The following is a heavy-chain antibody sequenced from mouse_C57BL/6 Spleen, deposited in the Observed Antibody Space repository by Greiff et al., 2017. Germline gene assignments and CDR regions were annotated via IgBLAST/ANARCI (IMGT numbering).Heavy chain of an antibody. CDR1: GFTFSDYG. D-gene: IGHD2-4*01. V-gene: IGHV5-17*01. Sequence: DVKLVESGGGLVKPGGSLKLSCAASGFTFSDYGMHWVRQAPEKGLEWVAYISSGSSTIYYADTVKGRFTISRDNAKNTLFLQMTSLRSEYTAMYYCARPFYYDYDFAYWGQGTLVTVSA. CDR3: ARPFYYDYDFAY. CDR2: ISSGSSTI. J-gene: IGHJ3*01.